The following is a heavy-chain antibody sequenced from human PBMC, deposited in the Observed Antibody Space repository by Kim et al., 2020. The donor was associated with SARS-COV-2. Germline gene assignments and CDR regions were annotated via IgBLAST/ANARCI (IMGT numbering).Heavy chain of an antibody. Sequence: SETLSLTCTVSGGSISSYYWSWIRQPPGKGLEWIGYIYYSGSTNYNPSLKSRVTISVDTSKNQFSLKLSSVTAADTAVYYCARLSRGSSWPYNFDYWGQGTLVTVSS. CDR1: GGSISSYY. V-gene: IGHV4-59*08. J-gene: IGHJ4*02. CDR3: ARLSRGSSWPYNFDY. D-gene: IGHD6-13*01. CDR2: IYYSGST.